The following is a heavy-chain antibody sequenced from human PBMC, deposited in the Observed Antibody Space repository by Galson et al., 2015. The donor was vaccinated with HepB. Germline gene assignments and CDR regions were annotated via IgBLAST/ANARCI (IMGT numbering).Heavy chain of an antibody. V-gene: IGHV3-30*18. CDR3: AKDRPPNSRATRGYCFDY. D-gene: IGHD1/OR15-1a*01. CDR1: GFTFSSYG. J-gene: IGHJ4*02. Sequence: SLRLSCAASGFTFSSYGMHWVRQAPGKGLEWVAVISYDGSNKYYADSVKGRFTISRDNSKNTLYLQMNSLRAEDTAVYYCAKDRPPNSRATRGYCFDYWGQGTLVTVSS. CDR2: ISYDGSNK.